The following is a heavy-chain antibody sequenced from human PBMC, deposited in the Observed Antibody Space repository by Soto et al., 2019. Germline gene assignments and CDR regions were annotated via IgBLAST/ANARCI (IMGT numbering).Heavy chain of an antibody. Sequence: EVQLVESGGGVVRPGGSLRLSCASAGFTFGDYGMCWVRQAPGKGLEWVSGINWNGGNIGYADSVKVRFTISRDNAKNSRYLQMNSLRAEDTALYHCAKERYSSCPEDNWFDPWGQGTLVTVSS. V-gene: IGHV3-20*01. D-gene: IGHD6-19*01. CDR3: AKERYSSCPEDNWFDP. CDR1: GFTFGDYG. CDR2: INWNGGNI. J-gene: IGHJ5*02.